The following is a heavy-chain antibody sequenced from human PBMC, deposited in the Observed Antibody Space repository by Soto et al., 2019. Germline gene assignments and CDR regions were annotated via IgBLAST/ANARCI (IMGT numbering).Heavy chain of an antibody. D-gene: IGHD3-22*01. V-gene: IGHV4-31*03. CDR1: GASITSGSYY. CDR2: IYHRGST. Sequence: QVQLQESGPGLVKPSQTLSLTCTVSGASITSGSYYWSWIRQHPGKGLEWIGYIYHRGSTYYNPSLKSRVTISVDTYKNQFSLRLTSVTAADTAVYYCARDYMAVIDWGQGTLVTVSS. J-gene: IGHJ4*02. CDR3: ARDYMAVID.